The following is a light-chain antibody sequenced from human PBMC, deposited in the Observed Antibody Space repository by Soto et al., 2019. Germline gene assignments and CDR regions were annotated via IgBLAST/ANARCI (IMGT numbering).Light chain of an antibody. CDR1: QSISSY. CDR3: QQSYSTRYT. CDR2: ASS. Sequence: DIQMTQSPSSLSVSVGDRVTITCRASQSISSYLNWYQQKPGKAPKLLIYASSNLQSGVPSRFSGSGSGTDFTLTISSLQAEDFATYYCQQSYSTRYTFGQGTKLEIK. J-gene: IGKJ2*01. V-gene: IGKV1-39*01.